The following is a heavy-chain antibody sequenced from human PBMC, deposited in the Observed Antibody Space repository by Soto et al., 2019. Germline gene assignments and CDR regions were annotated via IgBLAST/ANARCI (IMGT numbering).Heavy chain of an antibody. V-gene: IGHV1-18*01. J-gene: IGHJ6*02. CDR1: GYTFSNDG. CDR3: ARGGPPSAEYYYGMTV. Sequence: QVQLVQSGAEVRRPGASVKVSCKASGYTFSNDGINWVRQAPGQGLEWRGWISAYNGNTEYAQNIQGRVTMTTDTSASTAYMELRSLRSDDTAVYSCARGGPPSAEYYYGMTVWGLGTTVTVSS. CDR2: ISAYNGNT.